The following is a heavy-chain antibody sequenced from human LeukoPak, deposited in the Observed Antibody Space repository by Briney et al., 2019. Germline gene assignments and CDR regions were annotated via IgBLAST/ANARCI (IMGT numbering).Heavy chain of an antibody. CDR1: GFTFDDYA. CDR3: ARFTTDCSGGSCYSPGYFDY. CDR2: ISWNSGSI. D-gene: IGHD2-15*01. J-gene: IGHJ4*02. V-gene: IGHV3-9*01. Sequence: GGSLRLSCAASGFTFDDYAMHWVRQAPGKGLEWVSGISWNSGSIGYADSVKGRFTISRDNAKNSLYLQMNSLRAEDTAVYYCARFTTDCSGGSCYSPGYFDYWGQGTLVTVSS.